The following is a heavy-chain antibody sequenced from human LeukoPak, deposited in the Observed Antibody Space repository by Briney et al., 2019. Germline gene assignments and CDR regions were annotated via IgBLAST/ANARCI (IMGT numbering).Heavy chain of an antibody. Sequence: PGGSLRLSCAASGFTFSSYEMNWVRQAPGKGLEWVSYIGGSGGPIYYADSVKGRFTISRDNAKNSLYLQMNSLRAEDTAVYYCAGDTSAKPRGFFDYWGQGTLVTVSS. CDR2: IGGSGGPI. CDR1: GFTFSSYE. CDR3: AGDTSAKPRGFFDY. D-gene: IGHD1-26*01. V-gene: IGHV3-48*03. J-gene: IGHJ4*02.